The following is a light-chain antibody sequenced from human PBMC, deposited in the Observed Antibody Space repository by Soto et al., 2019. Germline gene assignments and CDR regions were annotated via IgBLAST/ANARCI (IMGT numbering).Light chain of an antibody. V-gene: IGLV1-47*01. CDR1: SSRVGTIF. J-gene: IGLJ3*02. Sequence: QSVLTQPPSVSGTPGQSVTISCSGTSSRVGTIFVYWYQQIPGTAPKLLIFRNNQRPSGVPDRLSGSKSGTSASLAISGLRSEDEAGYYCAAWDDSVSIWVFGGGTKLSVL. CDR2: RNN. CDR3: AAWDDSVSIWV.